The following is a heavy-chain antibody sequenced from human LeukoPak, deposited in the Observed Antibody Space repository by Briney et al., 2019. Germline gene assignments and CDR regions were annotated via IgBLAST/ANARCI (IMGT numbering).Heavy chain of an antibody. D-gene: IGHD1-1*01. CDR2: VSYSGST. CDR3: ARDKTGNNWFDP. J-gene: IGHJ5*02. V-gene: IGHV4-59*13. CDR1: GGSISNYY. Sequence: PSETLPLTCTVSGGSISNYYWSWIRQPPGKGLEWIGYVSYSGSTNYNPSLNSRVTISVDTSKSQFSLKLSSVTAADTAVYYCARDKTGNNWFDPWGQGTLVTVSS.